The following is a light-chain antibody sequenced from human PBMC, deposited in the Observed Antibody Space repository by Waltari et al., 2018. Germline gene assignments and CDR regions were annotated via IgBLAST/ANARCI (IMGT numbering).Light chain of an antibody. V-gene: IGLV2-8*01. J-gene: IGLJ2*01. CDR2: EVT. Sequence: QSALTQPPSASGSPGQSVPISCTGTSSDVGGYNYVSWYQQHPGKAPKPMIHEVTKRPSGVPDRFSGSKSGNTASLTVSGLQAEDEADYYCSSYAGSNNFVVFGGGTKLTVL. CDR3: SSYAGSNNFVV. CDR1: SSDVGGYNY.